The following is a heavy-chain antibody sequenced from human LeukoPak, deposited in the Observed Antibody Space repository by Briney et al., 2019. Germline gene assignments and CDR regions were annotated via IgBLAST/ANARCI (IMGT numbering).Heavy chain of an antibody. CDR2: IYYSGNT. V-gene: IGHV4-59*01. CDR1: GGSISSYY. J-gene: IGHJ4*02. CDR3: ARDRGPFGY. Sequence: SETLSLTCTVSGGSISSYYWSWIRQPPGKGLEWIGYIYYSGNTNYNPSLQSRVTISVHTSKNQFSLKLSSVSAADTAVYYCARDRGPFGYWGQGTLVTVSS. D-gene: IGHD3-10*01.